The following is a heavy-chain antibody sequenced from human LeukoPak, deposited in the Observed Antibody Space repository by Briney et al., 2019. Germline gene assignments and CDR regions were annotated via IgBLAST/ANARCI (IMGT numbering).Heavy chain of an antibody. CDR3: ATHCSSTSCYGTDY. CDR1: GGSISSYY. V-gene: IGHV4-4*07. Sequence: PSETLSLTCTVSGGSISSYYWSWIRQPAGKVLEWIGRIYTSGSTNYNPSLKSRVTMSVDTSKNQFSLKLSSVTAADTAVYYCATHCSSTSCYGTDYWGQGTLVTVSS. J-gene: IGHJ4*02. CDR2: IYTSGST. D-gene: IGHD2-2*01.